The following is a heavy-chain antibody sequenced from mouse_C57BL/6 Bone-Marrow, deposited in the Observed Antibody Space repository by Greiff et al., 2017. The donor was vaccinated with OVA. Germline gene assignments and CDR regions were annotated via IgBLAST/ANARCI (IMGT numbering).Heavy chain of an antibody. CDR2: IDPSDSYT. CDR1: GYTFTSYW. CDR3: ARGEYGNYVVDYYAMDD. V-gene: IGHV1-69*01. D-gene: IGHD2-1*01. Sequence: QVQLQQPGAELVMPGASVKLSCKASGYTFTSYWMHWVKQRPGQGLEWIGEIDPSDSYTNYNQKFKGKSTLTVDKSSSTAYMQLSSLTSEDSAVYYCARGEYGNYVVDYYAMDDWGQGTSVTVSS. J-gene: IGHJ4*01.